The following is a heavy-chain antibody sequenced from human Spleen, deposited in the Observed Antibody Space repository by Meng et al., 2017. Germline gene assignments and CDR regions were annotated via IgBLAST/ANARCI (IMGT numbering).Heavy chain of an antibody. V-gene: IGHV1-18*01. Sequence: QVQLVQSGAEVKKPGASVKVSCKASGYTYTHYQMDWVRQAPGQGLEWMGWIHPSGNANYAQKFQGRVTMTIDTSTTTASMELRSLRSDDSALYYCVKHSSDWSLDSWGQGTLVTVSS. CDR3: VKHSSDWSLDS. J-gene: IGHJ4*02. D-gene: IGHD6-19*01. CDR2: IHPSGNA. CDR1: GYTYTHYQ.